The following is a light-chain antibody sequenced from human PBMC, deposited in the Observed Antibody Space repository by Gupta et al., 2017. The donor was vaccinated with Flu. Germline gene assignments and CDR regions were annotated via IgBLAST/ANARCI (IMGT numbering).Light chain of an antibody. Sequence: DIVMTQSPDSLAVSLGERATINCKSSQSVLYSSNNKNYLAWYQQKPGQPPKLLIYWASTRESGVPDRFSGSGSVTDFTLTISSLQAEDVAVYYCQQYYSTPHTFGQWTKLEIK. V-gene: IGKV4-1*01. CDR1: QSVLYSSNNKNY. CDR3: QQYYSTPHT. CDR2: WAS. J-gene: IGKJ2*01.